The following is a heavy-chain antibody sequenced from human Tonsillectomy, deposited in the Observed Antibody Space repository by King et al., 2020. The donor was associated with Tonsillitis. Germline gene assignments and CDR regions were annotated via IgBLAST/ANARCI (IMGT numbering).Heavy chain of an antibody. D-gene: IGHD3-22*01. J-gene: IGHJ5*02. Sequence: VQLVESGAEVKKPGDSVKVSCKASGYTFSNYGITWVRQAPGQGLECMGWINSSNGNTNYVQKFQGRVTMTTDTSTSTAYMELRSLRSDDTAVYYCARLYIYYYDSSGSPWWLEHWGQGTLVTVSS. V-gene: IGHV1-18*04. CDR3: ARLYIYYYDSSGSPWWLEH. CDR2: INSSNGNT. CDR1: GYTFSNYG.